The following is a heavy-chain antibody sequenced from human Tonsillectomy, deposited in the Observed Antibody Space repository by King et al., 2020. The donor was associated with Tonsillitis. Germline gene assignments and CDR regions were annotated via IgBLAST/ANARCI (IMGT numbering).Heavy chain of an antibody. CDR3: AKSRTEMATSPFDN. Sequence: QLVQSGGGVVQPGGSLRLSCAASGLTFSGYAMSVVRQAPGKGLEWASLISGSGERTDNADSVKGRFTISRDNFKNTVYLQMSILRAEDTAVYYCAKSRTEMATSPFDNWGQGTLVTVFS. V-gene: IGHV3-23*04. CDR1: GLTFSGYA. D-gene: IGHD5-24*01. J-gene: IGHJ4*02. CDR2: ISGSGERT.